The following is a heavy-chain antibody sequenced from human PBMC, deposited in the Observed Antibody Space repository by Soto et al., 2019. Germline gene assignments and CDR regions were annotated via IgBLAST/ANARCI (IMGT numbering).Heavy chain of an antibody. D-gene: IGHD6-19*01. J-gene: IGHJ4*02. CDR1: GFTFDDYA. Sequence: EVPLVESGGGLVQPGRSLRLSCAASGFTFDDYAMHWVRQAPGKGLEWVSGISWNSGSIGYADSVKGRFTISRDSAKNALYLQMNSLRAEDTSLYYCAKDKTLRGWYAFDYWGQGTLVTVSS. CDR3: AKDKTLRGWYAFDY. CDR2: ISWNSGSI. V-gene: IGHV3-9*01.